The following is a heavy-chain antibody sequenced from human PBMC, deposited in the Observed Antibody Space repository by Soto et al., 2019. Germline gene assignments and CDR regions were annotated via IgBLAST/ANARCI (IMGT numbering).Heavy chain of an antibody. Sequence: ASVKVSCKASGYTFTGYYMHWVRQAPGQGLGWMGWINPNSGGTNYAQKFQGWVTMTRDTSISTAYMELSRLRSDDTAVYYCARGGYSYGYVDYWGQGTLVTVSS. D-gene: IGHD5-18*01. V-gene: IGHV1-2*04. CDR2: INPNSGGT. CDR3: ARGGYSYGYVDY. CDR1: GYTFTGYY. J-gene: IGHJ4*02.